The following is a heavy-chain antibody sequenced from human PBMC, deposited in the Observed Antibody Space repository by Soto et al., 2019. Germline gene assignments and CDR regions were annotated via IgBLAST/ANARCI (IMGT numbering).Heavy chain of an antibody. D-gene: IGHD2-8*01. CDR3: ARDKGYCTNGVCSPNAFDI. CDR2: IIPIFGTA. J-gene: IGHJ3*02. CDR1: GGTFSSYA. V-gene: IGHV1-69*13. Sequence: SVKVSCKASGGTFSSYAISWVRQAPGQGLEWMGGIIPIFGTANYAQKFQGRVTITADESTSTAYMELSSLRSEDTAVYYCARDKGYCTNGVCSPNAFDIWGQGTMVTVSS.